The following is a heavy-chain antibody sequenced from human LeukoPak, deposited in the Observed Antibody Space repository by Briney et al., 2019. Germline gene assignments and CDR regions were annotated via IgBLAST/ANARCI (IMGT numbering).Heavy chain of an antibody. J-gene: IGHJ4*02. V-gene: IGHV3-33*06. CDR2: IWYDGSNK. CDR1: GFTFSSYG. CDR3: AKASSSSWYYFDY. D-gene: IGHD6-13*01. Sequence: GRSLRLSCAASGFTFSSYGMHWVRQAPGKGLEWVAVIWYDGSNKYYADSVKGRLTISRDNSKNTLYLQMNSLRAEDTAVYYCAKASSSSWYYFDYWGQGTLVTVSS.